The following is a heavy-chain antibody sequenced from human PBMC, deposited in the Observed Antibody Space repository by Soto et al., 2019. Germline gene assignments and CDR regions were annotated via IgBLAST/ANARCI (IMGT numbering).Heavy chain of an antibody. CDR3: ASDARTTVTTRGVWYFDL. Sequence: QVQLVESGGGVVQPGGSLRLSCAASGFTFSSYAMHWVRQAPGKGLEWVALISYHGSNKYSADSVRGLFTISRDNSKKTLYLQMSCLTPDDTSIYYCASDARTTVTTRGVWYFDLWGRGTLVTVSS. D-gene: IGHD4-17*01. CDR2: ISYHGSNK. V-gene: IGHV3-30-3*01. CDR1: GFTFSSYA. J-gene: IGHJ2*01.